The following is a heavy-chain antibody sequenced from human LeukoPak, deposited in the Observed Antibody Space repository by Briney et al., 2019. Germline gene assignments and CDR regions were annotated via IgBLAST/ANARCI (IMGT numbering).Heavy chain of an antibody. D-gene: IGHD6-19*01. CDR2: MGGGGTT. Sequence: GGSLRLSCAASGFTFNNYVMSWVRQAPGKGLEWVSAMGGGGTTYYADYVKGRFTTSRDTSKNTLYLQMNSLRAEDTAIYYCAKAGRPQAVAGWIDYWGQGTLVTVSS. V-gene: IGHV3-23*01. CDR1: GFTFNNYV. CDR3: AKAGRPQAVAGWIDY. J-gene: IGHJ4*02.